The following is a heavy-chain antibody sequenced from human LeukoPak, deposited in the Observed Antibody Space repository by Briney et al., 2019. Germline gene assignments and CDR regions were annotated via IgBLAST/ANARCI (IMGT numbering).Heavy chain of an antibody. J-gene: IGHJ3*02. CDR1: GGSFSGYY. CDR2: INHSGST. V-gene: IGHV4-34*01. Sequence: SETLSLTCAVYGGSFSGYYWSWIRQPPGKGLEWIGEINHSGSTNYNPSLKSRVTISVDTSKNQFSLKLSSVTAADTAVYYCARGSVDAFDIWGQGTMVTVSS. CDR3: ARGSVDAFDI.